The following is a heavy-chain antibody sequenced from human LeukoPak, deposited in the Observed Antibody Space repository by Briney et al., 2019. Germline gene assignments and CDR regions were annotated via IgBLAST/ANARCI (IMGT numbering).Heavy chain of an antibody. CDR3: ARDHESMITFGGVIVSYYFDY. Sequence: GGSLRLSCAASGFTFSSYSMNWVRQAPGKGLEWVSYISSSSSTIYYADSVKGRFTISRDNAKNSLYLQMNSLRAEDTAVYYCARDHESMITFGGVIVSYYFDYWGQGTLVTVSS. J-gene: IGHJ4*02. CDR1: GFTFSSYS. V-gene: IGHV3-48*04. D-gene: IGHD3-16*02. CDR2: ISSSSSTI.